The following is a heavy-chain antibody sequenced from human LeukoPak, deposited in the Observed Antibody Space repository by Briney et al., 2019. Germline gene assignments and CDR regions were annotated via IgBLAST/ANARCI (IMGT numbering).Heavy chain of an antibody. CDR2: IIPILGIA. CDR3: ARDPGYNWNGAYFDY. Sequence: SVKVSCKASGGTFSSYAIGWVRQAPGQGLEWMGRIIPILGIANYAQKFQGRVTITADKSTSTAYMELSSLRSEDTAVYYCARDPGYNWNGAYFDYWGQGTLVTVSS. V-gene: IGHV1-69*04. CDR1: GGTFSSYA. D-gene: IGHD1-20*01. J-gene: IGHJ4*02.